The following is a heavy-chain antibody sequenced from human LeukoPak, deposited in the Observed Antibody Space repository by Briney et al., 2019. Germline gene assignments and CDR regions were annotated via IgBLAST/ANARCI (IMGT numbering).Heavy chain of an antibody. V-gene: IGHV1-69*13. Sequence: SVKVSCKASGGTFSSYAISWVRQAPGQGLEWMGGIIPIFGTANYAQKFQGRVTITADESTSTAYMELSSLRSEDTAVYYCARDTVVPAAMKGFQHWGQGTLVTVSA. J-gene: IGHJ1*01. CDR1: GGTFSSYA. CDR3: ARDTVVPAAMKGFQH. D-gene: IGHD2-2*01. CDR2: IIPIFGTA.